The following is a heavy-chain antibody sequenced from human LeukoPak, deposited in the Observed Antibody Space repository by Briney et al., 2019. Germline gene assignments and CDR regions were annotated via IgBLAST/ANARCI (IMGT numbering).Heavy chain of an antibody. J-gene: IGHJ3*02. CDR2: IWSDGRNK. CDR3: AREVTNDAFDI. CDR1: GFSFSSYG. V-gene: IGHV3-33*01. Sequence: QPGRSLRLSCAASGFSFSSYGMHWVRQAPGKGLEWVAVIWSDGRNKFYADSVKGRFTVSRDNSKNTLFLQMSSLRADDTALYYCAREVTNDAFDIWGQGTMVTVSS. D-gene: IGHD4-17*01.